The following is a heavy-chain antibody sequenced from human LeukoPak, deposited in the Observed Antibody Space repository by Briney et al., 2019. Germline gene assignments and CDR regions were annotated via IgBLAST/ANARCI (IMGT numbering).Heavy chain of an antibody. Sequence: GGSLRLSCAASGFTFSNYGLSWVRQAPGKGLEWVSTISGSGGSTYYADSVKGRFTISRDKSKNTLFLQMNSLRAEDTAVYYCAKDLRGSLYSYYMDVWGKGTTVTISS. CDR2: ISGSGGST. CDR3: AKDLRGSLYSYYMDV. J-gene: IGHJ6*03. CDR1: GFTFSNYG. D-gene: IGHD3-10*01. V-gene: IGHV3-23*01.